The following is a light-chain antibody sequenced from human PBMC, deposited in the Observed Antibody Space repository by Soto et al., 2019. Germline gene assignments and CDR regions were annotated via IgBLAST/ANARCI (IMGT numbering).Light chain of an antibody. CDR1: QDVMYD. CDR2: GAS. V-gene: IGKV3-15*01. J-gene: IGKJ1*01. Sequence: EIVLTQSPAALSVSPGGRATLSCRASQDVMYDLAWYQQKPGQARRLLVYGASTRATDAPPRFRGSGSGREFSLTISSLQSEDFATYYCQQYRSWPRTFGQGSRVEIK. CDR3: QQYRSWPRT.